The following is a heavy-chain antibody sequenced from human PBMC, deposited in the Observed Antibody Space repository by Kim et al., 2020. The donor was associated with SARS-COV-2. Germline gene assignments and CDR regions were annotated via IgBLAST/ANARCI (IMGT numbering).Heavy chain of an antibody. V-gene: IGHV3-21*01. CDR3: ARTGVTNYYGMDV. D-gene: IGHD5-18*01. J-gene: IGHJ6*02. Sequence: YADSVKGRFTISRDNAKNSLYLQMNSLRAEDTAVYYCARTGVTNYYGMDVWGQGTTVTVSS.